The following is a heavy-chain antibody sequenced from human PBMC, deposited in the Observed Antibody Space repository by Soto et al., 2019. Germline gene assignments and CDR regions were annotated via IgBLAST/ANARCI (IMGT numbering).Heavy chain of an antibody. CDR3: ARDYGDAFDI. V-gene: IGHV1-2*02. CDR2: INPNSGGT. J-gene: IGHJ3*02. Sequence: ASVKVSCKASGYTFTGYYMHWVRQAPGQGLEWMGWINPNSGGTNYAQEFQGRVTLTRDTSISTAYMELSRLRSDDTALYYCARDYGDAFDIWGQGTMVTVSS. CDR1: GYTFTGYY. D-gene: IGHD4-17*01.